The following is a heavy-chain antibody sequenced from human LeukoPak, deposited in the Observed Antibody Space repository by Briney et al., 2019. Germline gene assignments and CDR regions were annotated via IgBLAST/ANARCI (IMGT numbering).Heavy chain of an antibody. Sequence: GGSLRLSCAASGFTFSKHGMNWVRQAPGKGLEWVSAISGSGGSTYYADSVKGRFTISRDNSKNTLYLQMNSLRADDTAVYYCAKRRGLELTYYYHMDVWGKGTTVTVSS. V-gene: IGHV3-23*01. J-gene: IGHJ6*03. CDR3: AKRRGLELTYYYHMDV. CDR2: ISGSGGST. D-gene: IGHD1-7*01. CDR1: GFTFSKHG.